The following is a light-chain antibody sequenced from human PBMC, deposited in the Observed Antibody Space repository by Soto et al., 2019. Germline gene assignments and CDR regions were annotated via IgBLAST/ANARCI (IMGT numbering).Light chain of an antibody. J-gene: IGKJ1*01. CDR2: DAP. Sequence: IQMTQSPSTLSASVGEKVTITCRASQGVGVWLAWYQQKPGKAPKLLISDAPDLQRGVPSRFNGSGSGTECTLSINSLQSDDVATYYCQQYDIYSGTFGQGPRVEIK. CDR1: QGVGVW. CDR3: QQYDIYSGT. V-gene: IGKV1-5*01.